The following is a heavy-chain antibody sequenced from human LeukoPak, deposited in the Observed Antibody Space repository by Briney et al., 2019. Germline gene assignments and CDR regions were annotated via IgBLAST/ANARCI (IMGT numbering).Heavy chain of an antibody. CDR1: GFTFSTYG. CDR2: IAYDESSQ. D-gene: IGHD4-23*01. V-gene: IGHV3-30*18. CDR3: AKVGYGGNTDYWYCDL. J-gene: IGHJ2*01. Sequence: GGSLRLSCAASGFTFSTYGIHWVRQAPGQGLEWVAVIAYDESSQYTADPVKGRFTISRDNSKNTLYLQMNSLRAEDTAVYYCAKVGYGGNTDYWYCDLWGRGTGVGVS.